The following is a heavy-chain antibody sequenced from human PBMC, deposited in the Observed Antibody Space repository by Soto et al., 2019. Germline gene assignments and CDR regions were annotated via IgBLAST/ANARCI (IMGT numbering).Heavy chain of an antibody. CDR1: GYTFTNYG. Sequence: QVQLVQSGAEVKKPGASVKVSCKASGYTFTNYGISWVRQAPGQGLEWMGWISAYNGNTNYAQKLQGRVTMTTDTSTSTANMELRSLRSDDTAVYYCASSYYASGTPYYYGIDVWGQGTAVTVSS. CDR3: ASSYYASGTPYYYGIDV. D-gene: IGHD3-10*01. V-gene: IGHV1-18*01. CDR2: ISAYNGNT. J-gene: IGHJ6*02.